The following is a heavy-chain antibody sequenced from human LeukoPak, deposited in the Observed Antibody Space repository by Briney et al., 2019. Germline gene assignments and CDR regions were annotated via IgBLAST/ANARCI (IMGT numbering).Heavy chain of an antibody. Sequence: GGSLRLSCAASGFTFSSYGMHWVRQAPGKGLEWVAVIWYDGSNKYYADSVKGRFTISRDNSKNTLYLQMNSLDTEDTAVYYCARGASSSSPYYYHGLDVWGQGTTVTVSS. CDR3: ARGASSSSPYYYHGLDV. V-gene: IGHV3-33*01. J-gene: IGHJ6*02. CDR2: IWYDGSNK. D-gene: IGHD2-2*01. CDR1: GFTFSSYG.